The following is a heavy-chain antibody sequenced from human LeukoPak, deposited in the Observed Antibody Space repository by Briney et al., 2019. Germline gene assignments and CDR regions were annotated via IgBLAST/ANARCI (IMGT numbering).Heavy chain of an antibody. CDR2: AGSSGGDT. D-gene: IGHD6-13*01. CDR1: GFTFRSYA. Sequence: GGSLRLSCAASGFTFRSYAMTWVRQAPGKGLEWVSAAGSSGGDTYYADSVKGRFTISRDNSKNTLYLQMNSLRAEDTAVYYCAKYGSSWCFDYWGQGTLVTVSS. CDR3: AKYGSSWCFDY. J-gene: IGHJ4*02. V-gene: IGHV3-23*01.